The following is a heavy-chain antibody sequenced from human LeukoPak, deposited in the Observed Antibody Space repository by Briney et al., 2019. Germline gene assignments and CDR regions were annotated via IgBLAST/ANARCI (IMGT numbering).Heavy chain of an antibody. CDR3: TTDYNYDSSGYYYGGK. Sequence: PGGSLRLSCAASGFTVSSNYMSWVRQAPGKGLEWVGRIKSKTDGGTTDYAAPVKGRFTISREDSKNTLYLQMNSLNTEDTAVYYCTTDYNYDSSGYYYGGKWGQGTLVTVSS. CDR2: IKSKTDGGTT. V-gene: IGHV3-15*01. CDR1: GFTVSSNY. D-gene: IGHD3-22*01. J-gene: IGHJ4*02.